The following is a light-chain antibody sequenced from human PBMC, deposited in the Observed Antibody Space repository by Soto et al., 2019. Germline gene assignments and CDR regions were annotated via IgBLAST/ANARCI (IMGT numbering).Light chain of an antibody. J-gene: IGLJ2*01. CDR1: SSDVGSYNR. V-gene: IGLV2-18*01. CDR2: EVS. CDR3: SLYTYPTTVV. Sequence: QSALTQPPSVSGSPGQSVTISCTGTSSDVGSYNRVSWYQQPPGTAPKLMIYEVSNRPSGVPDRFSGSKSGNTASLTISGLQAEDGADYYCSLYTYPTTVVFGGGTKLTVL.